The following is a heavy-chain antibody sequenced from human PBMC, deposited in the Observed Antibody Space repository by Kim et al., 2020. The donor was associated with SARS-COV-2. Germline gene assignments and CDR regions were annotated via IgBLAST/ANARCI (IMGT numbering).Heavy chain of an antibody. V-gene: IGHV4-59*01. CDR3: ASSGVGAVGWFDP. CDR2: VYHTGNT. J-gene: IGHJ5*02. Sequence: SETLSLTCSVSGGSIRSYYWTWIRHSPGKRLEWIGYVYHTGNTNYNPSLRGRVTISLDTSKRQFSLTLTSVTAADTAVYYCASSGVGAVGWFDPWGQGTLVTVSS. CDR1: GGSIRSYY. D-gene: IGHD1-26*01.